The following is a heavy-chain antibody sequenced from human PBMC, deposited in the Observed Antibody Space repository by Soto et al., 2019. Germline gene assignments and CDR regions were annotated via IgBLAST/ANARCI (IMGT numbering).Heavy chain of an antibody. V-gene: IGHV1-46*01. CDR1: GYTFTSYY. Sequence: ASVKVSCKASGYTFTSYYMHWVRQAPGQGLEWMGIINPSGGSTSYAQKFQGRVTMTRDTSTSTVYMELSSLRSEDTAVYYCSRDYNPYYYYYYGMDVWGQGTTVPVSS. D-gene: IGHD1-1*01. CDR2: INPSGGST. CDR3: SRDYNPYYYYYYGMDV. J-gene: IGHJ6*02.